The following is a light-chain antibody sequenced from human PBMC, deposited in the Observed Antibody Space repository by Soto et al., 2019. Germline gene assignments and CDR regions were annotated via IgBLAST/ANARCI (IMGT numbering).Light chain of an antibody. Sequence: DIQMPQSASTLSGSLGDSVTLTCLASQTISSWLAWYQQKPGKAPKLLIYKASTLKSGVPSRFSGSGSGTEFTLTISSLQPDDFATYYCQHYNSYSEAFGQGTKVDIK. V-gene: IGKV1-5*03. CDR3: QHYNSYSEA. CDR2: KAS. CDR1: QTISSW. J-gene: IGKJ1*01.